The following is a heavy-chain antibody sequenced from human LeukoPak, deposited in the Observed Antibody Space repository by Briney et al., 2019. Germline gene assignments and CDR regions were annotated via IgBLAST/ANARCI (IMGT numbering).Heavy chain of an antibody. Sequence: ASVKVSCKASGYTFTNFGFTWVRQAPGHGLEWVGWISTYSGDTSFAQNFQDRVTLTTDTSTKTTYMELRSLRSDDTALYYCARDPNYRWLRPTAFDPWGQETLVIVSS. CDR3: ARDPNYRWLRPTAFDP. V-gene: IGHV1-18*01. CDR2: ISTYSGDT. J-gene: IGHJ5*02. D-gene: IGHD5-12*01. CDR1: GYTFTNFG.